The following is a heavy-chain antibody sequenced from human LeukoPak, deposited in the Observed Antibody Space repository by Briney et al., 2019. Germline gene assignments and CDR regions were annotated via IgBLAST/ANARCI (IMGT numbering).Heavy chain of an antibody. D-gene: IGHD6-6*01. CDR2: IHTSGST. J-gene: IGHJ4*02. V-gene: IGHV4-59*08. CDR3: ARHQNIAAPFDY. CDR1: GGSISSNF. Sequence: SETLSLTCNVSGGSISSNFWSWIRQPPGKGLEWIGNIHTSGSTNYNPSLKSRVTISIDTSKNQFSLKLSSVTAADTAVYYCARHQNIAAPFDYWGQGTLVTVSS.